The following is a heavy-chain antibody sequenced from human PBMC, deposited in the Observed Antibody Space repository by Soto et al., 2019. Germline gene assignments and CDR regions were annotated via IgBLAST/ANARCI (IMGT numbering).Heavy chain of an antibody. CDR3: ARCCSMWSGVRSY. D-gene: IGHD3-10*02. V-gene: IGHV1-3*04. J-gene: IGHJ4*02. CDR1: GHTFTSHG. CDR2: INTANGET. Sequence: ASVKASCKASGHTFTSHGVHWVRQAPGQGLEWMGWINTANGETKYSKKFQDRVVITRDTSANTAYLELGSLTSEDAAVFYCARCCSMWSGVRSYSGQGSLVRVSS.